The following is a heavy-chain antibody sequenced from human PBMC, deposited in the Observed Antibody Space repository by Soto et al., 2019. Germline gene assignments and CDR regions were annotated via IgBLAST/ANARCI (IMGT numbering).Heavy chain of an antibody. CDR3: ATLRAYCGGDCYYYGMDV. CDR1: GFTFSSYA. J-gene: IGHJ6*02. V-gene: IGHV3-64*01. D-gene: IGHD2-21*01. Sequence: EVQLVESGGGLVQPGGSLRLSCAASGFTFSSYAMHWVRQAPGKGLEYVSAISSNGCSTYYANYVKGRFTISRDNSKNTLYLQMGSLRAEDMAVYYCATLRAYCGGDCYYYGMDVWGQGTTVTVSS. CDR2: ISSNGCST.